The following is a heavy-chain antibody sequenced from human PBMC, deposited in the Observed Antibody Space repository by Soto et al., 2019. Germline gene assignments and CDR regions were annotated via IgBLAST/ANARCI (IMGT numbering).Heavy chain of an antibody. CDR3: ARLGGGAAMAPNRFDP. CDR1: GGSISSYY. J-gene: IGHJ5*02. Sequence: QVQLQESGPGLVKPSETLSLTCTVSGGSISSYYWSWIRQPPGKGLEWIGYIYYSGSTNYNPPLKSRVTISVDTSKNQFSLKLSSVTAADTAVYYCARLGGGAAMAPNRFDPWGQGTLVTVSS. CDR2: IYYSGST. D-gene: IGHD5-18*01. V-gene: IGHV4-59*01.